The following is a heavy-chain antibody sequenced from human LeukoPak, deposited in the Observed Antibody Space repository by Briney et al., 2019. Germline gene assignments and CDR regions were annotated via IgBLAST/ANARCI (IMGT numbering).Heavy chain of an antibody. CDR2: IYSSGST. Sequence: SETLSLTCTVSGASNNSFYWSWLPHPAGKGLEGIGRIYSSGSTNYNPSLKGRVTMSVDTSKDQFSLKLSSVTAADTAVYYCARSDSSSAHTAFDYWGQGTLVTVSS. CDR3: ARSDSSSAHTAFDY. J-gene: IGHJ4*02. D-gene: IGHD2-2*01. V-gene: IGHV4-4*07. CDR1: GASNNSFY.